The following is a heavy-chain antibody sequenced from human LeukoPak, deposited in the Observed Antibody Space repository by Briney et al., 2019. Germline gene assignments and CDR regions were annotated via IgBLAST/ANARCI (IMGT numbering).Heavy chain of an antibody. CDR1: GFTFSSYA. CDR3: AKEGAITMVRGVMDEYAFDI. D-gene: IGHD3-10*01. Sequence: GGSLRLSCAASGFTFSSYAMSWVRQAPGKGLEWVSAISGIGGSTYYADSVKGRFTISRDNSKNTLYLQMNSLRAEDTAVYYCAKEGAITMVRGVMDEYAFDIWGQGTMVTVSS. CDR2: ISGIGGST. J-gene: IGHJ3*02. V-gene: IGHV3-23*01.